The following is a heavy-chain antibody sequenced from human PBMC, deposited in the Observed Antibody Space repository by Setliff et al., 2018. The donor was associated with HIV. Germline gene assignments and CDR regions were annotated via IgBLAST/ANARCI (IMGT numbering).Heavy chain of an antibody. CDR1: GFTFDDYG. CDR3: AIGLLTGEIDY. J-gene: IGHJ4*02. CDR2: INWNGGST. V-gene: IGHV3-20*04. D-gene: IGHD3-9*01. Sequence: PGGSLRLSCAASGFTFDDYGMNWVRQAPGKGLEWVSGINWNGGSTGYTDSVKGRFTISRDSAKNSLYLQMNSLRAEDTAVYYCAIGLLTGEIDYWGQGTLVTVSS.